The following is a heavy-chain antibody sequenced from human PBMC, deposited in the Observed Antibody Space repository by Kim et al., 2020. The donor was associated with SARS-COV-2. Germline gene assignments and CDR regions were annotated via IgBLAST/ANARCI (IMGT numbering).Heavy chain of an antibody. Sequence: ASVKVSCKASGYTFIDLYIHWVRQTPGLGLEWMGWINPNSGGTNYAENFHGRVTMTRDTSITTAYMELGSLKSDDTAIYYCARDATGGWYGDDKWFDPWGQGTQVTVSS. CDR3: ARDATGGWYGDDKWFDP. CDR2: INPNSGGT. CDR1: GYTFIDLY. J-gene: IGHJ5*02. V-gene: IGHV1-2*02. D-gene: IGHD6-19*01.